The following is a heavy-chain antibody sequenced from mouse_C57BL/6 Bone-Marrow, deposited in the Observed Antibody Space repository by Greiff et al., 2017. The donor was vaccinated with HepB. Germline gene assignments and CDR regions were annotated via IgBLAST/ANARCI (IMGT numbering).Heavy chain of an antibody. J-gene: IGHJ3*01. CDR3: ARSDSNPSWFAY. CDR1: GYTFTSYW. Sequence: QVQLQQPGAELVRPGSSVKLSCKASGYTFTSYWMHWVKQRPIQGLEWIGNIDPYDSETHYNQKFKDKATLTVDKSSSTAYMQLSSLTSEDSAVYYCARSDSNPSWFAYWGQGTLVTVSA. CDR2: IDPYDSET. D-gene: IGHD2-5*01. V-gene: IGHV1-52*01.